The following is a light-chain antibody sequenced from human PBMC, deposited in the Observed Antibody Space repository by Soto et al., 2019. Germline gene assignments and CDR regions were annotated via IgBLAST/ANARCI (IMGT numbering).Light chain of an antibody. V-gene: IGKV1-39*01. CDR3: QQSYSTPWT. J-gene: IGKJ1*01. CDR1: QGIRNY. CDR2: AAS. Sequence: IRLTQSPSFLSASVGDRVTISCRASQGIRNYLNWYPQKLGKAPKLLIYAASSLQSGVPSRCSGSGSGTDFTLTISSLQPEDFETYDCQQSYSTPWTFGQGTKVDIK.